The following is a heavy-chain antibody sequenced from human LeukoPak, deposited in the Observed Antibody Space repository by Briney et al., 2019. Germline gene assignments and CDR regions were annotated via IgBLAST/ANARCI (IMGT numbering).Heavy chain of an antibody. D-gene: IGHD3-10*02. CDR2: IWYDGSNK. CDR1: GFTFSSYG. V-gene: IGHV3-33*01. J-gene: IGHJ4*02. Sequence: GRSLRLSCAASGFTFSSYGMHWVRQAPGKGLEWVAVIWYDGSNKYYADSVKGRFTISRDNSKNMSYLQMNSLRAEDTAVYYCAREPPISGELALWGQGTLVTVSS. CDR3: AREPPISGELAL.